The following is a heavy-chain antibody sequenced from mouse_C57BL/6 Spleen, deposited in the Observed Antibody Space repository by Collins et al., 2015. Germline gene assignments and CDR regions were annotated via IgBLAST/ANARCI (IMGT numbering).Heavy chain of an antibody. V-gene: IGHV1-82*01. D-gene: IGHD4-1*01. CDR3: ARIWDVDAMDY. Sequence: QVQLQQPGPELVKPGASVKISCKASGYAFSSSWMNWVKQRPGKGLEWIGRIYPGDGDTNYNGKFKGKATLTADKSSSTAYMQLSSLTSEDSAVYFCARIWDVDAMDYWGQGTSVTVSS. CDR1: GYAFSSSW. CDR2: IYPGDGDT. J-gene: IGHJ4*01.